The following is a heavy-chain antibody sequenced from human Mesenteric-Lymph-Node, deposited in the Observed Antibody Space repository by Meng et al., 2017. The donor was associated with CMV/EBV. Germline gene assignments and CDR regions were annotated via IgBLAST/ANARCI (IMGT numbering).Heavy chain of an antibody. CDR1: GFSLSDHF. J-gene: IGHJ6*02. Sequence: GESLKISCAVSGFSLSDHFMAWIRQTPGKGLEWVSYISSSGSTIYYADSVKGRFTISRDNAKNSLYLQMNSLRAEDTAVYYCARDNRRITGTTYYYYYYGMDVWGQGTTVTVSS. CDR2: ISSSGSTI. V-gene: IGHV3-11*04. D-gene: IGHD1-7*01. CDR3: ARDNRRITGTTYYYYYYGMDV.